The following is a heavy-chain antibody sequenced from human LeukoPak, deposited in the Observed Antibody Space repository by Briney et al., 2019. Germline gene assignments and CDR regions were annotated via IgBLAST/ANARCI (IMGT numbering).Heavy chain of an antibody. CDR3: ARAVSSRFDY. CDR1: GGSMSPYH. Sequence: SETLSLTCTVSGGSMSPYHWGWIRQPPGKGLEWTGYIYYSGSTNYNPSLNSRVTISVDTSKNQFSLRLSSVTAADTAIYYCARAVSSRFDYWGQGTLSPSPQ. D-gene: IGHD5/OR15-5a*01. V-gene: IGHV4-59*08. J-gene: IGHJ4*02. CDR2: IYYSGST.